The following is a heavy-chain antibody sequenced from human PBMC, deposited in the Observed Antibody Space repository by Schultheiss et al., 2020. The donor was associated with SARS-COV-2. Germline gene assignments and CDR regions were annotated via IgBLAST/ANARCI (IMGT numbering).Heavy chain of an antibody. D-gene: IGHD3-22*01. CDR3: ARDSSGYTWFDP. Sequence: GSLRLSCTVSGGSISSYYWSWIRQPAGKGLEWIGRIDTSGTTSYNTSLKSRVTMSVDMSKNQFSLNLRSVTAADTAVYYCARDSSGYTWFDPWGQGTLVTVSS. CDR2: IDTSGTT. V-gene: IGHV4-4*07. J-gene: IGHJ5*02. CDR1: GGSISSYY.